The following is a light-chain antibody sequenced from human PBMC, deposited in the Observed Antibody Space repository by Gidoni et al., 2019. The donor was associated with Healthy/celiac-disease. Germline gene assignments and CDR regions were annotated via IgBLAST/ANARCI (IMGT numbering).Light chain of an antibody. CDR1: QSVFVSSNNNNY. CDR3: QQYYSTPFT. CDR2: WAS. Sequence: DIVMAPSRDSLAVSLGEGATINYKSNQSVFVSSNNNNYLAWYQQKPGQPPKLLIYWASTRESGVPERFSGSGSGTDFTLTISSLQAEDVAVYYCQQYYSTPFTFGPGTKVDIK. J-gene: IGKJ3*01. V-gene: IGKV4-1*01.